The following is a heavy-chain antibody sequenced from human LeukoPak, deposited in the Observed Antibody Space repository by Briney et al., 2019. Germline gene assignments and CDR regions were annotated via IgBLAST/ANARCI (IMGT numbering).Heavy chain of an antibody. V-gene: IGHV3-66*01. CDR1: GFTVSSNY. CDR3: ARDSDYGDYVSG. J-gene: IGHJ4*02. D-gene: IGHD4-17*01. Sequence: GGSLRLSCAASGFTVSSNYMSWVRQAPGKGLEWVSVIYSGGSTYYADSVKGRFTISRDNSKNTLYLQMNSLRAEDTAVYYCARDSDYGDYVSGWGQGTLVTVSS. CDR2: IYSGGST.